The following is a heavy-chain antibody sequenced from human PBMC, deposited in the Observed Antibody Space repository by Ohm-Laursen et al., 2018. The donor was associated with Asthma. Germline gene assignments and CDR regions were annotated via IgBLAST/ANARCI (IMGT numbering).Heavy chain of an antibody. D-gene: IGHD2-15*01. CDR1: GFTFSYYW. Sequence: SLRLSCAASGFTFSYYWMHWVRQAPGEGLVWVARLNRGGRTPEYADSVKGRFTISGDNAKNTLFLQMNSLRADDTAVYYCAIASGYCSGGSCFYYYYGMDVWGQGTTVTVSS. CDR3: AIASGYCSGGSCFYYYYGMDV. V-gene: IGHV3-74*03. CDR2: LNRGGRTP. J-gene: IGHJ6*02.